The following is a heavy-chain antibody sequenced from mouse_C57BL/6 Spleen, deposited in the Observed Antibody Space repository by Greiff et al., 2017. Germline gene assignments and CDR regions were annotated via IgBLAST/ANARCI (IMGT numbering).Heavy chain of an antibody. V-gene: IGHV5-4*01. CDR1: GFTFSSYA. J-gene: IGHJ3*01. Sequence: EVQVVESGGGLVKPGGSLKLSCAASGFTFSSYAMSWVRQTPEKRLEWVATISDGGSYTYYPDNVKGRFTISRDNAKNNLYLQMSHLKSEDTAMYYCARAPSPLPSGFAYWGQGTLVTVSA. CDR3: ARAPSPLPSGFAY. CDR2: ISDGGSYT. D-gene: IGHD6-1*01.